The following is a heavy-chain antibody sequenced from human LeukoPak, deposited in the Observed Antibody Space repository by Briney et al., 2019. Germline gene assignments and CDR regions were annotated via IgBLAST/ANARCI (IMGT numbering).Heavy chain of an antibody. Sequence: GGSLRLSCAASGFTFSSYAMHWVRQAPGKGLEYVSAISSNGGSTYYANSVKGRFTISRDNSKNTLYLQMGSLRAEDTAVYYCAREIGGWYFDYWGQGTLVTVSS. J-gene: IGHJ4*02. CDR1: GFTFSSYA. CDR2: ISSNGGST. CDR3: AREIGGWYFDY. V-gene: IGHV3-64*01. D-gene: IGHD6-19*01.